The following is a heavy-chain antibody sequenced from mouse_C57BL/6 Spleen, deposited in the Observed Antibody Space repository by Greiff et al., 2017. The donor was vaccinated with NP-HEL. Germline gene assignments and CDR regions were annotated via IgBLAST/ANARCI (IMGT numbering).Heavy chain of an antibody. Sequence: QVQLQQSGAELARPGASVKLSCKAYGYTFTSYGISWVKQRTGQGLEWIGEIYPRSGNTYYNEKFKGKATLTADKSSSTAYMELRSLTSEDSAVYFCARGAYYSNSFAYWGQGTLVTVSA. CDR2: IYPRSGNT. D-gene: IGHD2-5*01. V-gene: IGHV1-81*01. J-gene: IGHJ3*01. CDR3: ARGAYYSNSFAY. CDR1: GYTFTSYG.